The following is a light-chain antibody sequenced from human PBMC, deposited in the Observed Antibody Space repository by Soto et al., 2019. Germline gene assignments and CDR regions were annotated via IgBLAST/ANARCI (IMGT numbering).Light chain of an antibody. CDR2: GAS. Sequence: ETVMTQSPATLSVSPGERATLSCRASQSVSSDLAWYQQRPGQAPRVLIYGASTRATGFPARFSGSGSGTEFTLTISSLQSEDFAIYYCQQYNNWPRTFGQGTKVDIX. CDR3: QQYNNWPRT. J-gene: IGKJ1*01. V-gene: IGKV3-15*01. CDR1: QSVSSD.